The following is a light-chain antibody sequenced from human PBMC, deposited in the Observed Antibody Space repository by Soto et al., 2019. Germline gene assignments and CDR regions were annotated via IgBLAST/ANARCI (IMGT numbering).Light chain of an antibody. J-gene: IGLJ2*01. Sequence: QLVLTQPASVSGSPGQSITISCTGTNNDIGAYPYVSWYQQHPGTAPKLLIYEVDNRPSGISDRFSGSKSGNTASLTISGLQAEDESHYYCSSFATSGTNVIFGGGTKLTVL. CDR2: EVD. CDR3: SSFATSGTNVI. CDR1: NNDIGAYPY. V-gene: IGLV2-14*01.